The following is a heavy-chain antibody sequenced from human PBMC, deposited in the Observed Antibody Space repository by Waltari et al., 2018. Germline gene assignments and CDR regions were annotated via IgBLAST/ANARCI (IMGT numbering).Heavy chain of an antibody. Sequence: VQLVESGGGLVKPGGSLRLSCAASGFTFSSYSMNWVRQAPGKGLEWVSSISSSSSSIYYADSVKGRFTISRDNSKNTLYLQMNSLRAEDTAVYYCAKDEAAGTPLDYWGQGTLVTVSS. CDR1: GFTFSSYS. CDR2: ISSSSSSI. J-gene: IGHJ4*02. CDR3: AKDEAAGTPLDY. V-gene: IGHV3-21*01. D-gene: IGHD6-13*01.